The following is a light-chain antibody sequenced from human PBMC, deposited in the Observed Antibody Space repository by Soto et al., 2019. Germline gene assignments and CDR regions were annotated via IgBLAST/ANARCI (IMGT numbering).Light chain of an antibody. CDR3: QQYDIRPT. CDR2: AAS. Sequence: DIQVTQSPSSLSASVGDRVTITCQASQDITDFLNWYQQKPGKAPKLMIYAASILETGVPSRFSGSGSGTDFTFTISSQQPEDFATYYCQQYDIRPTFGRGTKVEMK. V-gene: IGKV1-33*01. J-gene: IGKJ2*01. CDR1: QDITDF.